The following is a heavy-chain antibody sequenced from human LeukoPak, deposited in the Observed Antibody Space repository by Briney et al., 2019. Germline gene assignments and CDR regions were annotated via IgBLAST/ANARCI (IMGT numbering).Heavy chain of an antibody. V-gene: IGHV4-34*01. D-gene: IGHD3-3*01. J-gene: IGHJ4*02. CDR3: ARGQLRFLEWLFDS. CDR2: INHSGST. CDR1: GGSFSGYY. Sequence: PSETLSLTCAVYGGSFSGYYWSWIRQPPGKGLEWIGEINHSGSTNYNPSLKSRVTISVDTSKNQFSLKLGSVTAADTAVYYCARGQLRFLEWLFDSWGQGTLVTVSS.